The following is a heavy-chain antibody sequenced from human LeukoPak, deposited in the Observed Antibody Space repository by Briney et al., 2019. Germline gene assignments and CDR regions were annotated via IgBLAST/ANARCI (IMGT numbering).Heavy chain of an antibody. J-gene: IGHJ4*02. D-gene: IGHD2-2*01. Sequence: MAGGSLRLSCEVSGFSFSTYSMNWVRQAPGKGLEWVSSISTGSSYIYYADSVKGRFTISRDNAKNSLYLQMNSLRAEDTAVYYCARGGYCSSASCYGGFDYWGQGTLVTVSS. CDR3: ARGGYCSSASCYGGFDY. CDR1: GFSFSTYS. V-gene: IGHV3-21*01. CDR2: ISTGSSYI.